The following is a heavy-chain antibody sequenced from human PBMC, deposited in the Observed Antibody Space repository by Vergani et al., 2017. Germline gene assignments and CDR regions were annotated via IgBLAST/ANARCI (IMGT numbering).Heavy chain of an antibody. Sequence: QVQLQESGPGLVKPSETLSLTCTVSGGSISSSSYYWGWIRQPPGKGLEWIGSIYYSGSTYYNPSLKSRVTISVDTSKNQFSLKLSSVTAADTAVYYCARLWQWLIPYYYYGMDVWGQGTTVTVSS. CDR3: ARLWQWLIPYYYYGMDV. V-gene: IGHV4-39*01. CDR1: GGSISSSSYY. J-gene: IGHJ6*02. D-gene: IGHD6-19*01. CDR2: IYYSGST.